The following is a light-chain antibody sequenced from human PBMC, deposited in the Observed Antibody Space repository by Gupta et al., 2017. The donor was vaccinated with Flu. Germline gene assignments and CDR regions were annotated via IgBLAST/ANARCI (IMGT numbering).Light chain of an antibody. J-gene: IGLJ3*02. CDR1: SNDVGAYNY. CDR3: SSYAGSYTFVV. V-gene: IGLV2-11*01. CDR2: DVF. Sequence: QSALTQPRSVSGSPGQSVTISCTGASNDVGAYNYFSWYQQHPGKAPKLIISDVFKRPSGVPDRFSGSRSGNTASLTISGLQAEDEADYYCSSYAGSYTFVVFGGGTKLTVL.